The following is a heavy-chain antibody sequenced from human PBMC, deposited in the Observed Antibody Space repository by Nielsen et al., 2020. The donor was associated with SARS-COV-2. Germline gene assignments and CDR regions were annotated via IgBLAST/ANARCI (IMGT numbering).Heavy chain of an antibody. CDR2: IKQDGSEK. CDR1: GFTFSSYW. Sequence: GESLKISCAASGFTFSSYWMSWVRQAPGKGLEWVANIKQDGSEKYYVDSVKGRFTISRDNAKNSLYLQMNSLKTEDTAVYYCKVGATTDHYYYYGMDVWGQGTTVTVSS. J-gene: IGHJ6*02. CDR3: KVGATTDHYYYYGMDV. D-gene: IGHD1-26*01. V-gene: IGHV3-7*03.